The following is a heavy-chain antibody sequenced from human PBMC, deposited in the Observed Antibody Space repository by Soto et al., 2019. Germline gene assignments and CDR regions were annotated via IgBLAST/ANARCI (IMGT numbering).Heavy chain of an antibody. J-gene: IGHJ6*03. Sequence: QLQLQESGPGLVKPSETLSLTCTVSGGSISSSSYYWGWIRQPPGKGLEWIGSIYYSGSTYYNPSLKSRVTISVDTSKNQFSLKLISVTAADTAVYYCARILEFLGDYVGFDYYYYMDVWGKGTTVTVSS. D-gene: IGHD4-17*01. V-gene: IGHV4-39*01. CDR3: ARILEFLGDYVGFDYYYYMDV. CDR2: IYYSGST. CDR1: GGSISSSSYY.